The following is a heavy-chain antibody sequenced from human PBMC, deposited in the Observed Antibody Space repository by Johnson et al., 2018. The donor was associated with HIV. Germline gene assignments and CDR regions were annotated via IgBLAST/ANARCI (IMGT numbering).Heavy chain of an antibody. CDR1: GFTFSSYG. J-gene: IGHJ3*02. CDR2: IWYDGSNK. Sequence: QVQLVESGGGLVQPGGSLRLSCAASGFTFSSYGMHWVRQAPGKGLEWVAVIWYDGSNKYYADSVKGRFTISRDNSKNTLYLQMNNLRAEDTAGYYCAKDKAGGWAFDICGQGTMVTVSS. V-gene: IGHV3-33*06. D-gene: IGHD6-19*01. CDR3: AKDKAGGWAFDI.